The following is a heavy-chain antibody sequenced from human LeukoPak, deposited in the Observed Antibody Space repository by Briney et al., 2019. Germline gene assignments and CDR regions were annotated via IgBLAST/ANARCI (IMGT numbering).Heavy chain of an antibody. D-gene: IGHD6-19*01. CDR1: GFTFSSYA. CDR3: ARDLRRYSSALRNY. J-gene: IGHJ4*02. V-gene: IGHV3-30-3*01. Sequence: GGSLRLSCAASGFTFSSYAMHWVRQAPGKGLEWVAVISYDGSNKYYADSVKGRFTISRDNSKNTLYLQMNSLRAEDTAVYYCARDLRRYSSALRNYWGQGTLVTVSS. CDR2: ISYDGSNK.